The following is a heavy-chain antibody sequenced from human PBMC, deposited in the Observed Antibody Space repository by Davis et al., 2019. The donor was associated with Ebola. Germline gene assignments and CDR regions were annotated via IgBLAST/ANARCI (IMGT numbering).Heavy chain of an antibody. CDR3: ATAPLESVDY. CDR2: INHSGST. CDR1: GGSFSGYY. D-gene: IGHD2/OR15-2a*01. V-gene: IGHV4-34*01. J-gene: IGHJ4*02. Sequence: SETLSLTCAVYGGSFSGYYWSWIRPAPGKGLEWIREINHSGSTNYNTSLKSRVTLSVDTSKNQFSLKVNSLTAADTAVYYCATAPLESVDYWGQGSLVTVSS.